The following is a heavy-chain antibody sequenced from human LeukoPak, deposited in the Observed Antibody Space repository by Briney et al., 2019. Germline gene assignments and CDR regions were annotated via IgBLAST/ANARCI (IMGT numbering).Heavy chain of an antibody. Sequence: SVKASCKASGGTFSSYAISWVRQAPGQGLEWMGGIIPIFGTANYAQKFQGRVTITTDESTSTAYMELSSLRSEDTAVYYCAREAQVEDDYVEWFDPWGQGTLVTVSS. CDR1: GGTFSSYA. CDR3: AREAQVEDDYVEWFDP. J-gene: IGHJ5*02. CDR2: IIPIFGTA. V-gene: IGHV1-69*05. D-gene: IGHD4-17*01.